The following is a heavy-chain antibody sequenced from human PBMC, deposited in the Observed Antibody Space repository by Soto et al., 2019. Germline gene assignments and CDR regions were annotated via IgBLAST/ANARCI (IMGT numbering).Heavy chain of an antibody. CDR3: AREVGTTFRLDY. J-gene: IGHJ4*02. D-gene: IGHD1-26*01. V-gene: IGHV3-30-3*01. CDR2: VSNDGRVE. Sequence: PGGCLRRSCAASGFTFSSYSMQWVRQAPGKGLEWLAVVSNDGRVEYYADSLKGRFSISRDNCKDSLYLVMDNLTTDDTAVYYCAREVGTTFRLDYWGQGTLVTVSS. CDR1: GFTFSSYS.